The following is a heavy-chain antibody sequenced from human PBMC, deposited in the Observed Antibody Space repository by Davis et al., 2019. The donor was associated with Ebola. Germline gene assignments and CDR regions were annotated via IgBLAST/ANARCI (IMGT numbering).Heavy chain of an antibody. Sequence: PGGSLRLSCAASGFTFSSYGMHWVRQAPGKGLEWVAFIRYDGSNKYYADSVKGRFTISRDNSKNTLYLQMNSLRAEDTAVYYCARDSQHHYREWYFDYWGQGTLVTVSS. J-gene: IGHJ4*02. CDR2: IRYDGSNK. V-gene: IGHV3-30*02. CDR3: ARDSQHHYREWYFDY. CDR1: GFTFSSYG. D-gene: IGHD4-11*01.